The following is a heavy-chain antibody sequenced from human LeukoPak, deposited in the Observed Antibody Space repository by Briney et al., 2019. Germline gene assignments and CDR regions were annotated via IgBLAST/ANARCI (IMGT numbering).Heavy chain of an antibody. Sequence: AGGSLRLSCAASGFTFSTFAMSWVRQAPGKGLERVSGIIENGYDKYYADSVKGRFTISRDNSKNTLYLQMNSLRADDTAVYYCARDYVTPGITGTTSPLDYWGQGILVSVSS. J-gene: IGHJ4*02. CDR2: IIENGYDK. CDR1: GFTFSTFA. CDR3: ARDYVTPGITGTTSPLDY. V-gene: IGHV3-23*01. D-gene: IGHD1-7*01.